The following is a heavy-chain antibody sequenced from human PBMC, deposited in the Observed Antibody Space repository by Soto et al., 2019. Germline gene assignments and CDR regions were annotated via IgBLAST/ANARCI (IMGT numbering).Heavy chain of an antibody. J-gene: IGHJ4*02. CDR1: GGSFSGYY. CDR2: INHSGST. V-gene: IGHV4-34*01. D-gene: IGHD2-2*01. Sequence: SETLSLTCAVYGGSFSGYYWSWIRQPPGKGLEWIGEINHSGSTNYNPSLKSRVTISVDTSKNQFSLKLSSVTAADTAVYYCARHKIVVVPSATDYWGQGTLVTVSS. CDR3: ARHKIVVVPSATDY.